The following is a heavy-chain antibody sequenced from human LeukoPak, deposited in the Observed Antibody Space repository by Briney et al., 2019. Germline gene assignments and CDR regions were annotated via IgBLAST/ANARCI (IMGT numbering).Heavy chain of an antibody. CDR2: IIPIFGTA. CDR1: GGTFSSYA. CDR3: ARVHWNSPHYYYYMDV. Sequence: SVKVSCKASGGTFSSYAISWVRQAPGQGLEWMGGIIPIFGTANYAQKFQGRVTITTDESTSTAYMELSSLRSEDTAVYYCARVHWNSPHYYYYMDVWGRGTTVTVSS. V-gene: IGHV1-69*05. J-gene: IGHJ6*03. D-gene: IGHD1-7*01.